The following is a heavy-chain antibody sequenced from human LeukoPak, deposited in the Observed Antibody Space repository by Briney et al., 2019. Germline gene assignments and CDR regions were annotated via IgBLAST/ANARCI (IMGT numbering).Heavy chain of an antibody. J-gene: IGHJ3*02. V-gene: IGHV3-48*04. CDR2: ISSSSSTI. CDR3: ARRSEAGEAFDI. CDR1: GFTFSSYS. D-gene: IGHD3-10*01. Sequence: GGSLRLSCAASGFTFSSYSMNWVRQAPGKGLEWVSYISSSSSTIYYADSVKGRFTISRGNAKNSLYLQMNSLRAEDTAVYYCARRSEAGEAFDIWGQGTMVTVSS.